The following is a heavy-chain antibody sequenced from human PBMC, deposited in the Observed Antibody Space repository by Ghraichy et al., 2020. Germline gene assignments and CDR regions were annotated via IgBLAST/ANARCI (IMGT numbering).Heavy chain of an antibody. J-gene: IGHJ6*02. CDR3: AKAGYCSGGSCYSAYYYYGMDV. Sequence: GGSLRLSCAASGFTFDDYAMHWVRQAPGKGLEWVSGISWNSGSIGYADSVKGRFTISRDNAKNSLYLQMNSLRAEDTALYYCAKAGYCSGGSCYSAYYYYGMDVWGQGTTVTVSS. D-gene: IGHD2-15*01. V-gene: IGHV3-9*01. CDR1: GFTFDDYA. CDR2: ISWNSGSI.